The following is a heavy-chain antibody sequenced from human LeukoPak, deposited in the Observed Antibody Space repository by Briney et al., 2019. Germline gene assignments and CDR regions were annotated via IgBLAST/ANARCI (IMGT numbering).Heavy chain of an antibody. CDR2: ISDRSTTI. J-gene: IGHJ4*02. D-gene: IGHD6-19*01. Sequence: GGSLRLSCAASGFTVSSNYMNWVRQAPGKGREWFSHISDRSTTIYYADSVKGRFTISRDKAKYSLYLQMDSLRAEDTAVYYCARVPYSSGWYSFFDHWGQGALVTVPS. CDR1: GFTVSSNY. V-gene: IGHV3-48*01. CDR3: ARVPYSSGWYSFFDH.